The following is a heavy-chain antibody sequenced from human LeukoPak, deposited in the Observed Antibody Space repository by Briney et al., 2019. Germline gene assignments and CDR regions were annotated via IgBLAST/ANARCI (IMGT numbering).Heavy chain of an antibody. V-gene: IGHV3-53*01. CDR3: ARAPPGTIAVFDY. J-gene: IGHJ4*02. CDR1: GVTVGNNY. D-gene: IGHD1-1*01. CDR2: IYSGGST. Sequence: PGVSLRLSCAASGVTVGNNYTNWVRQAPGKGLEWVSLIYSGGSTYYAESVKGRFTISRDNSKNTLYLQMNSLRVEDTAVYYYARAPPGTIAVFDYWGQGTLVTVSS.